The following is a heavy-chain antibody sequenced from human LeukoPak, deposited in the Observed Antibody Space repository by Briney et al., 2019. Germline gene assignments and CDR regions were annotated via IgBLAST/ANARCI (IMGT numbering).Heavy chain of an antibody. Sequence: PGGSLRLSCAASGFTFSTFAMHWVRQSPGRGLEWVSSITGSGPYILYADSVKRRFTISRDNAKNSLDLQMNILRAADTAIYFCVRDVGAVRGEVYFDYWGQGTLVTVSS. CDR1: GFTFSTFA. D-gene: IGHD3-16*01. CDR2: ITGSGPYI. V-gene: IGHV3-21*01. J-gene: IGHJ4*02. CDR3: VRDVGAVRGEVYFDY.